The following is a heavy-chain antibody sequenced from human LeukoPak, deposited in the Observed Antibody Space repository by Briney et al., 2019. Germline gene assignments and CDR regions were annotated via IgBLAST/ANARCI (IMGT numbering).Heavy chain of an antibody. CDR2: IYTSGST. V-gene: IGHV4-61*02. D-gene: IGHD3-3*01. CDR3: ASSYDFWSAFDI. Sequence: SETLSLTCTVSGGSISSSSYYWSWIRQPAGKGLEWIGRIYTSGSTNYNPSLKSRVTMSVDTSKNQFSLKLSSVTAADTAVYYCASSYDFWSAFDIWGQGTMVTVSS. J-gene: IGHJ3*02. CDR1: GGSISSSSYY.